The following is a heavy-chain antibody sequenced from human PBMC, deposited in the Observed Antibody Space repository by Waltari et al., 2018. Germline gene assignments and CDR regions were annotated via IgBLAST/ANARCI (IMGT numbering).Heavy chain of an antibody. V-gene: IGHV1-69*12. CDR2: IIPIVGTA. Sequence: QVQLVQSGAEVKKPGSSVKVSCKASGGTFSSYAISWVRQAPGQGLEWMGGIIPIVGTANYAQKFQGRVTITADESTSTAYMELSSLRSEDTAVYYCARGPHYGLYGGYVEFGYWGQGTLVTVSS. J-gene: IGHJ4*02. CDR1: GGTFSSYA. D-gene: IGHD5-12*01. CDR3: ARGPHYGLYGGYVEFGY.